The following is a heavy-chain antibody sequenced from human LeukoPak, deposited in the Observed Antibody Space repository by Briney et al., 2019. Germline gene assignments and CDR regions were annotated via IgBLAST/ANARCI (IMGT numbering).Heavy chain of an antibody. CDR2: INPNSGGT. CDR1: GYTFTSYD. CDR3: ARDRDYDFWSGYSLPGY. J-gene: IGHJ4*02. Sequence: ASVKVSCKASGYTFTSYDISWVRQAPGQGLEWMGWINPNSGGTNYAQKFQGRVTMTRDTSISTAYMELSRLRSDDTAVYYCARDRDYDFWSGYSLPGYWGQGTLVTVSS. D-gene: IGHD3-3*01. V-gene: IGHV1-2*02.